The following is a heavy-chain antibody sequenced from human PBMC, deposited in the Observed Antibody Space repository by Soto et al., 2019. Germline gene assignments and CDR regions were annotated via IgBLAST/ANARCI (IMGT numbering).Heavy chain of an antibody. CDR1: GGSFSGYY. D-gene: IGHD6-6*01. CDR3: ARGDTSNSYYFDY. Sequence: SETLSLTCAVYGGSFSGYYWSWIRQPPGKGLEWIGEINHSGSTNYNPSLKSRVTISVDTSKNQFSLKLSSVTAADTAVYYCARGDTSNSYYFDYWGQGTRVTVSS. CDR2: INHSGST. V-gene: IGHV4-34*01. J-gene: IGHJ4*02.